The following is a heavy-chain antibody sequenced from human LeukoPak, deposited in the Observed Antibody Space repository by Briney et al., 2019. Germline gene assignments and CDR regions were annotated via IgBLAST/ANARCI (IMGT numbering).Heavy chain of an antibody. CDR3: ARVERAYCGGDCYSYYFDY. J-gene: IGHJ4*02. CDR2: IYYSGST. V-gene: IGHV4-59*01. CDR1: GFSISNDYH. D-gene: IGHD2-21*02. Sequence: SETLSLTCSVSGFSISNDYHWGWIRQPPGKGLEWIEYIYYSGSTNYNPSLKGRVTISVDTSKNQFSLKLSSVTAADTAVYYCARVERAYCGGDCYSYYFDYWGQGTLVTVSS.